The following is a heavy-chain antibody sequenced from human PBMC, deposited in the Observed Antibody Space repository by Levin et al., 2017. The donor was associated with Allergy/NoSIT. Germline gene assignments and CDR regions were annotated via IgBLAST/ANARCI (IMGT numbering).Heavy chain of an antibody. CDR2: IIPIFGTA. V-gene: IGHV1-69*13. D-gene: IGHD1-7*01. Sequence: ASVKVSCKASGGTFSSYAISWVRQAPGQGLEWMGGIIPIFGTANYAQKFQGRVTITADESTSTAYMELSSLRSEDTAVYYCARGYNWNYGVWGYFDYWGQGTLVTVSS. CDR3: ARGYNWNYGVWGYFDY. CDR1: GGTFSSYA. J-gene: IGHJ4*02.